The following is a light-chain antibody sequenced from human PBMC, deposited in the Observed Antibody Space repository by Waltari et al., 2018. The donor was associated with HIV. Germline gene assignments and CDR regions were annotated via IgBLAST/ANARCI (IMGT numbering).Light chain of an antibody. CDR1: QSVSSN. Sequence: EIVMTQSPATLSVSPGERATLYCRASQSVSSNLAWYQQKPGQAPRLLIYGAYTRAPGIPARFSGSGSGTEFTLTISSLQSEDFAVDYCQQYNNWPPGTFGQGTKLEIK. V-gene: IGKV3-15*01. CDR2: GAY. CDR3: QQYNNWPPGT. J-gene: IGKJ2*01.